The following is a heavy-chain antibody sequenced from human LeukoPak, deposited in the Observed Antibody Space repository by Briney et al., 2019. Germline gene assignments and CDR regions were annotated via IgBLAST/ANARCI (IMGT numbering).Heavy chain of an antibody. CDR3: AKDEWFIYRADFILDY. CDR2: ISGDGGDT. CDR1: GFPFGDHA. Sequence: GGSLRLSCAASGFPFGDHAMHWVRQAPGKGLEWVSLISGDGGDTYCADSVKGRFTISRDNSKNSLYLQMNSLRAEDSALYYCAKDEWFIYRADFILDYWGQGTLVTVSS. V-gene: IGHV3-43*02. J-gene: IGHJ4*02. D-gene: IGHD3-3*01.